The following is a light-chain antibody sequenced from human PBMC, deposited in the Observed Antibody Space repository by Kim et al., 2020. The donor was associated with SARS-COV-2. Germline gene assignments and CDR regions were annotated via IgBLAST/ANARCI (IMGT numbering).Light chain of an antibody. J-gene: IGKJ2*01. CDR2: DAS. Sequence: ASVGDRVTITCRARQSISGWLAWYQQKPGKAPKLLIYDASSLESGVPSRFSGSGSGTEFTLTISNLQPDDFATYYCQQYNSYSYTFGQGTKLEI. V-gene: IGKV1-5*01. CDR1: QSISGW. CDR3: QQYNSYSYT.